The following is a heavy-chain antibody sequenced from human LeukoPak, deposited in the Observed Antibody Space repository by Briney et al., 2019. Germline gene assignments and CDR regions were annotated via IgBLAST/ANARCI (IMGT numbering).Heavy chain of an antibody. CDR1: GLAFSRHA. CDR3: AKDSGTLLRGFAFDI. D-gene: IGHD1-26*01. V-gene: IGHV3-23*01. Sequence: GGSLRLSCEASGLAFSRHAMTWVRQAPGKGLEWVSGITGSGGSTYYADSVKGRFTISRDNSKNTLYLQMNSLRAEDTAVYYCAKDSGTLLRGFAFDIWGQGTMVTVSS. J-gene: IGHJ3*02. CDR2: ITGSGGST.